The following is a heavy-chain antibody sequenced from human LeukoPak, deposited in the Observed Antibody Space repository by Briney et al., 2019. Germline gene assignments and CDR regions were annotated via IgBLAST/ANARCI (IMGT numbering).Heavy chain of an antibody. CDR3: AGIVVVPAASSTDAFDI. CDR2: IYTSGST. Sequence: SETLSLTCTVSAGSISSYYWSWIRQPAGKGLEWIGRIYTSGSTNYNPSLKSRVTMSVDTSKNQFSLKLSSVTAADTAVYYCAGIVVVPAASSTDAFDIWGQGTMVTVSS. D-gene: IGHD2-2*01. J-gene: IGHJ3*02. CDR1: AGSISSYY. V-gene: IGHV4-4*07.